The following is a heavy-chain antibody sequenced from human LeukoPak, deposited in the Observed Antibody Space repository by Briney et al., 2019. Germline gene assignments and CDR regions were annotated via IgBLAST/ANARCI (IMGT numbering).Heavy chain of an antibody. CDR2: ISGSGGST. Sequence: PGGSLRLSCAASGFTFNNFPMSWVRQVPGKGLEWVSAISGSGGSTYYADSVKGRFTISRDNSKNTLYLQMNSLRAEDAAVYYCAKLYGRYLSDYYYYMDVWGKGTTVTVSS. CDR1: GFTFNNFP. CDR3: AKLYGRYLSDYYYYMDV. D-gene: IGHD3-16*02. J-gene: IGHJ6*03. V-gene: IGHV3-23*01.